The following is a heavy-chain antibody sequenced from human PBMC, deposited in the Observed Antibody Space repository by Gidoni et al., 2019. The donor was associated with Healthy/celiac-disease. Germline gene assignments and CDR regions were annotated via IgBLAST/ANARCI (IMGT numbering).Heavy chain of an antibody. CDR3: TRLYYDFWSGYLPKTYYYYGMDV. Sequence: EVELVEPGGGLVQPGGSLKLSCADSGFPFRGPAMHWARQASGKGLEWVALIRRKANSYATAYAASVKGRFTISRDDSKNTAYLQMNSLKTEDTAVYYCTRLYYDFWSGYLPKTYYYYGMDVWGKGTTVTVSS. CDR2: IRRKANSYAT. J-gene: IGHJ6*04. V-gene: IGHV3-73*02. D-gene: IGHD3-3*01. CDR1: GFPFRGPA.